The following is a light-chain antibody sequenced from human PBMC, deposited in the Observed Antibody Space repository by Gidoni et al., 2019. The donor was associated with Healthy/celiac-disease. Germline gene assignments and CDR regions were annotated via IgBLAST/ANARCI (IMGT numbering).Light chain of an antibody. CDR1: QSGSSN. V-gene: IGKV3-15*01. J-gene: IGKJ2*03. Sequence: EIVITQSPATLSVSPGERATLSCRASQSGSSNLAWYQQKPGQAPRLLIYGASTRDTGIPARFSGSGSGTEFTITISSLQSEDFAVYYCQQYNNWPPAYSFGQGTKLEIK. CDR3: QQYNNWPPAYS. CDR2: GAS.